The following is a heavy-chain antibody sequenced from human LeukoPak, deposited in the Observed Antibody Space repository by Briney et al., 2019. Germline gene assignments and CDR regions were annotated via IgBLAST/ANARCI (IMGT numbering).Heavy chain of an antibody. CDR2: ISSDGDRT. V-gene: IGHV3-64D*06. Sequence: GVSLRLSCSASGFIFSDYAMRWVRQAPGKGLEYISAISSDGDRTYFTDSVKGRFTISRDNSKNMLYLQMSSLRAEDTAVYYCVKLMGYSSSWYGFDYWGQGTLVTVSS. CDR1: GFIFSDYA. J-gene: IGHJ4*02. CDR3: VKLMGYSSSWYGFDY. D-gene: IGHD6-13*01.